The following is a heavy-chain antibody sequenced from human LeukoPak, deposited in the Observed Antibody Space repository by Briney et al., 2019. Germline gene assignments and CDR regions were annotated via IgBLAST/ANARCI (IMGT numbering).Heavy chain of an antibody. J-gene: IGHJ4*02. V-gene: IGHV3-33*01. D-gene: IGHD6-19*01. Sequence: GRSLRLSCAASGFTFSSYGMHWVRQAPGKGLEWVAVIWSDGSNKYYADSVKGRFTISRDNAKNSLFLQLNSLRVDDTAVYYCAGGQGWLVEYWGQGTLVTVSS. CDR3: AGGQGWLVEY. CDR2: IWSDGSNK. CDR1: GFTFSSYG.